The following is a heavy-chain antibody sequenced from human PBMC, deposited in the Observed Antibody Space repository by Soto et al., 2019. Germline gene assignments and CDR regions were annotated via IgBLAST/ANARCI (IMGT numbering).Heavy chain of an antibody. CDR3: ARGGYSSGYHY. CDR1: GYTFTSFD. V-gene: IGHV1-18*04. D-gene: IGHD3-22*01. Sequence: QVQLMQSGTEVKEPGASVKVSCKASGYTFTSFDISWVRQAPGPGLEWVGWTTASNTHTNYAQKLQGRVTITTDTTTTTAYMELSSLRSDDTAIYYSARGGYSSGYHYWGQGTLVTVSS. J-gene: IGHJ4*02. CDR2: TTASNTHT.